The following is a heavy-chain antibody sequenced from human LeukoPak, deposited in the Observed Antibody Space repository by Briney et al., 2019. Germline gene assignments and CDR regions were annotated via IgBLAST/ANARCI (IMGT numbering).Heavy chain of an antibody. Sequence: GGSLRFSCAASGFTFSSYSMNWVRQAPGKGLEWVSSISSSSSYIYYADSVKGRFTISRDNAKNSLYLQMNSLRAEDTAVYYCARTFGYGGNSGFPKYGMDVWGQGTTVTVSS. CDR1: GFTFSSYS. CDR2: ISSSSSYI. J-gene: IGHJ6*02. CDR3: ARTFGYGGNSGFPKYGMDV. D-gene: IGHD4-23*01. V-gene: IGHV3-21*01.